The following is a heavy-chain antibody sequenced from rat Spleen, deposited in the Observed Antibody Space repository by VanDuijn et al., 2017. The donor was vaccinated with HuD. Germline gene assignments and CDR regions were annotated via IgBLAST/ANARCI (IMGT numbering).Heavy chain of an antibody. V-gene: IGHV2-63*01. CDR3: TIHPRY. CDR2: MTYNGAT. D-gene: IGHD3-1*01. J-gene: IGHJ2*01. CDR1: GFSLIRYN. Sequence: QVQLKESGPGLVQPSQTLSLTCTVSGFSLIRYNVHWVRQPPGEGLEWMGRMTYNGATSYNSALISRLSISRDTSKNQVFLKMNSLQTDDTGTYYCTIHPRYWGQGVMVTVSS.